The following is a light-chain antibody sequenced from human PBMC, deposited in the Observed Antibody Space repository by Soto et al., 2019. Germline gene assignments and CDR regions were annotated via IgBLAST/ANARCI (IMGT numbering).Light chain of an antibody. J-gene: IGKJ1*01. CDR1: QSVGSSF. V-gene: IGKV3-20*01. Sequence: SVLTQSPGTLSLSPGEGATLSFRASQSVGSSFLAWYQQKPGQAPRPLIYGAHRRATGIPDRFSGSGSGTDFTLNISRLEPEDFAVYYCHQSGSSSWTFGQGTTVAIK. CDR3: HQSGSSSWT. CDR2: GAH.